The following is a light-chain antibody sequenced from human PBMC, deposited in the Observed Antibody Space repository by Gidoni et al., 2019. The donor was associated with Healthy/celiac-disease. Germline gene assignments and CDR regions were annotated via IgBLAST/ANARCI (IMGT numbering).Light chain of an antibody. CDR2: WAS. Sequence: DIVMTQSPDSLAVSLGERATINCKSSQSVLYSSNNKNYLAWYQQKPGQPPKLLIYWASTRESGVPDRFSGSGSGTDFTLTISSLQAEDGAVYYCQQYYSTPPTFGQXTKLEIK. J-gene: IGKJ2*01. CDR1: QSVLYSSNNKNY. V-gene: IGKV4-1*01. CDR3: QQYYSTPPT.